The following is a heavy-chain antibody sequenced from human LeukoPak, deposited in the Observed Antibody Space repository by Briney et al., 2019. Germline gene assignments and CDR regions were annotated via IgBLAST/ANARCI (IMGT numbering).Heavy chain of an antibody. J-gene: IGHJ3*02. CDR3: AGPYSSGWYDAFDI. CDR1: GGSFSGYY. CDR2: INHSGST. D-gene: IGHD6-19*01. Sequence: PSETLSLTCAVYGGSFSGYYWSWIRQPPGKGLEWIGEINHSGSTNYNPSLKSRVTIPVDTSKNQFSLKLSSVTAADTAVYYCAGPYSSGWYDAFDIWGQGTMVTVSS. V-gene: IGHV4-34*01.